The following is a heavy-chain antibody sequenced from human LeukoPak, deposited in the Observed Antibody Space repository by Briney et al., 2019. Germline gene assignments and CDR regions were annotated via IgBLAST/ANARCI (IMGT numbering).Heavy chain of an antibody. CDR3: ATLRLGNYHAPNWFDP. D-gene: IGHD7-27*01. J-gene: IGHJ5*02. CDR2: INHSRST. CDR1: GGSFRGYY. V-gene: IGHV4-34*01. Sequence: PSETLSLTCAVYGGSFRGYYWSWIRQPPGKGLEWIGEINHSRSTNYNPSLKSRVTISVDTSKNQFSLKLSSVTAADTAVYYCATLRLGNYHAPNWFDPWGQGTLVTVSS.